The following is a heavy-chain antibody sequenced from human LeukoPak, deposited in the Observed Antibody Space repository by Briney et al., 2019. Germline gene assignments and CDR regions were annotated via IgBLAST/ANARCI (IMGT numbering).Heavy chain of an antibody. V-gene: IGHV1-2*02. CDR3: ARTHSNYFDY. J-gene: IGHJ4*02. CDR1: GYTFIDYY. Sequence: ASVKVSCKASGYTFIDYYLHWIRQAPGRSLEWMGLINPRTGSTDYAQMFQGRVTMTRDTSISTASMELKGLTSDDTAVYFCARTHSNYFDYWGQGTLVTVSS. CDR2: INPRTGST.